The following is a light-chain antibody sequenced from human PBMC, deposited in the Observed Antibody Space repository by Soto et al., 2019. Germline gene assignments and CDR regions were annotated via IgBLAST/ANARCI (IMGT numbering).Light chain of an antibody. CDR1: TGPVTSDYY. V-gene: IGLV7-43*01. Sequence: QTVVTQEPSLTVSPGGTVTLTCASSTGPVTSDYYPNWFQQKPGQAPRALIYSTTKKHSWTPARFSGSLVGGKAALTLSGAQPEDEAEYYCVLSYSGAWVFGGGTKLTVL. CDR2: STT. J-gene: IGLJ3*02. CDR3: VLSYSGAWV.